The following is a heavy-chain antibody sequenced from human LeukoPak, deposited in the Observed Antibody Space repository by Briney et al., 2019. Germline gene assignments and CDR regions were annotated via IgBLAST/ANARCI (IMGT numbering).Heavy chain of an antibody. Sequence: PGASVKVSCKASGYTFTSSDINWFRQAPGQGPEWVGWINPNSGKTGSAQKFQGRVTISRDTSISTAYMELSSLRSEDTAVYYCARHKVAYFDLWGRGTLVTVSS. CDR2: INPNSGKT. CDR1: GYTFTSSD. J-gene: IGHJ2*01. V-gene: IGHV1-8*03. CDR3: ARHKVAYFDL. D-gene: IGHD5-12*01.